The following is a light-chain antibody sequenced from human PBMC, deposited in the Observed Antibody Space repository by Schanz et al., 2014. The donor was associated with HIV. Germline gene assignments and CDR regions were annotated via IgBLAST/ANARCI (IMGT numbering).Light chain of an antibody. CDR2: QAS. CDR1: QSIGKS. CDR3: LHYDTYSFT. V-gene: IGKV1-5*03. Sequence: DVQMTQSPSTLSASVGDRVTITCRASQSIGKSLAWYQQRPGKAPKLLIYQASTLETGVPSTFSGGGSGTEFTLTISSLQPYDFATYYCLHYDTYSFTFGQGTKLDIK. J-gene: IGKJ2*01.